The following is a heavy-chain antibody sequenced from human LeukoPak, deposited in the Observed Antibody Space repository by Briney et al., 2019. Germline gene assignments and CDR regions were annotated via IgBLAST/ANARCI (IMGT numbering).Heavy chain of an antibody. CDR3: ARSYYYGSGSYADY. Sequence: AASVKVSCKASGYTFTGYYMHWVRQAPGQGLEWMGWINPNSGGTNYAQKFQGWVTMTRDTSISTAYMELSRLRSDDTAVYYCARSYYYGSGSYADYWGQGTLVTVSS. J-gene: IGHJ4*02. CDR1: GYTFTGYY. D-gene: IGHD3-10*01. V-gene: IGHV1-2*04. CDR2: INPNSGGT.